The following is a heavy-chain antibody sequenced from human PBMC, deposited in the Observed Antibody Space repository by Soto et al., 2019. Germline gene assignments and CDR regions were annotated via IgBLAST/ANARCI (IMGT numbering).Heavy chain of an antibody. CDR2: ISSSSSYI. CDR3: ARGKCSSYYTFYY. V-gene: IGHV3-21*01. J-gene: IGHJ4*02. Sequence: EVQLVESGGGLVKPGGSLRLSCAASGFTFSSYSMNWVRQAPGKGLEWVSSISSSSSYIYYADAVKGRFTISRDNAKNSLYLQMNSIRAEDTALYYCARGKCSSYYTFYYWGQGTLVTVSS. CDR1: GFTFSSYS. D-gene: IGHD3-22*01.